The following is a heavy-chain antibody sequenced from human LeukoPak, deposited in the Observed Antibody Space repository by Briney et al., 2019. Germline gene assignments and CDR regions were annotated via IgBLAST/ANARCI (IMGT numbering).Heavy chain of an antibody. J-gene: IGHJ6*02. V-gene: IGHV1-3*01. D-gene: IGHD2-2*01. Sequence: EASVKVSCEASGYTFTSYAMHWVRQAPGQRLEWMGWINAGNGNTKYSQKFQGRVTITRDTSASTAYMELSSLRSEDTAVYYCARDLYCSSTSCYFDGMDVWGQGTTVTVSS. CDR3: ARDLYCSSTSCYFDGMDV. CDR2: INAGNGNT. CDR1: GYTFTSYA.